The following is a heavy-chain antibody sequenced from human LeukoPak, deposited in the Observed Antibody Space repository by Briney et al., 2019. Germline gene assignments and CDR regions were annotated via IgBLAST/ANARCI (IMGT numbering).Heavy chain of an antibody. D-gene: IGHD2-2*01. Sequence: GASVKVSCKASGYTFTSYGISWVRQAPGQGLEWMGWISAYNGNTNYAQKLQGRVTMTTDTSTSTAYMELRSLRSDDTAVYYCARDGRCSSTSCYGNYYYYYGMDVWGQGTTVTVSS. CDR3: ARDGRCSSTSCYGNYYYYYGMDV. J-gene: IGHJ6*02. CDR2: ISAYNGNT. CDR1: GYTFTSYG. V-gene: IGHV1-18*01.